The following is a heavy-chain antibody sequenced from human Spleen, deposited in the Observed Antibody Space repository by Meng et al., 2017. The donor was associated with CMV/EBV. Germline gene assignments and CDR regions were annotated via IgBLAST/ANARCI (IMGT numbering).Heavy chain of an antibody. Sequence: GSLRLSCTVSGGSISSSSYYWGWIRQPPGKGLEWIGYIYYSGSTNYNPSLKSRVTISVDTSKNQFSLKLSSVTAADTAVYYCARGQRDYYDSSGTPWDVWGQGTTVTVSS. CDR3: ARGQRDYYDSSGTPWDV. V-gene: IGHV4-61*05. CDR2: IYYSGST. CDR1: GGSISSSSYY. J-gene: IGHJ6*02. D-gene: IGHD3-22*01.